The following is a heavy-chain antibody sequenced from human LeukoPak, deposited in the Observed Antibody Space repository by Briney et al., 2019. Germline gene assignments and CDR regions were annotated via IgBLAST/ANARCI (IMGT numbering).Heavy chain of an antibody. Sequence: GGYLRLSCAASGFTFSDYYMSWIRQAPGKGLEWVSYISSSGSTIYYADSVKGRFTISRDNAKNSLYLQMNSLRAEDTAVYYCARDTSFRGYSGYAKYYFDYWGQGTLVTVSS. CDR3: ARDTSFRGYSGYAKYYFDY. V-gene: IGHV3-11*04. J-gene: IGHJ4*02. D-gene: IGHD5-12*01. CDR1: GFTFSDYY. CDR2: ISSSGSTI.